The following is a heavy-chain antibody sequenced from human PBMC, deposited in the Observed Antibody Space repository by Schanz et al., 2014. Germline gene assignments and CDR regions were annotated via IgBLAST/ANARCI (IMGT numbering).Heavy chain of an antibody. CDR2: ISSSGSYI. J-gene: IGHJ4*02. V-gene: IGHV3-21*01. D-gene: IGHD5-12*01. CDR1: EFTFSSYK. CDR3: ASPSGYSDYGTYFDF. Sequence: EVQLVESGGGLVKPGGSLRLSCEASEFTFSSYKMNWVRQAPGKGLEWVSSISSSGSYIYYADSVKGRFSISRDNAKNSLFLQMNRLRAEDTAVYYCASPSGYSDYGTYFDFWGQGTLVTVSS.